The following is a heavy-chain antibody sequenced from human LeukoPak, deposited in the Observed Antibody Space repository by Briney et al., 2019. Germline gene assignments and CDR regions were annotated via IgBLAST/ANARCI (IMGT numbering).Heavy chain of an antibody. CDR3: ARVPWSGFLPSDE. V-gene: IGHV3-48*01. D-gene: IGHD3-3*01. J-gene: IGHJ4*02. CDR2: ISSSSSTI. CDR1: GFTFSSYS. Sequence: GGSLRPSCAASGFTFSSYSMSWVRQAPGKGLEWVSYISSSSSTIYYADSVKGRFTISRDNAKNSLYLQMTSLRTDEPAVYYCARVPWSGFLPSDEGGQGSLVTVPA.